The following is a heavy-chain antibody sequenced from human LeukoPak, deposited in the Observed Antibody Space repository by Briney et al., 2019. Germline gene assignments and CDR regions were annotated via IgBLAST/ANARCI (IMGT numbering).Heavy chain of an antibody. V-gene: IGHV4-59*08. J-gene: IGHJ4*02. D-gene: IGHD3-16*01. Sequence: PSETLSLTCTVSGGSISSYYWSWIRHPPGKGLEWIGYIYYSGSTNYNPSLKSRVTISVDTSKNQFSLKLSSVTAADTAVYYCARLSPGGLLGAWGQGTLVTVSS. CDR3: ARLSPGGLLGA. CDR1: GGSISSYY. CDR2: IYYSGST.